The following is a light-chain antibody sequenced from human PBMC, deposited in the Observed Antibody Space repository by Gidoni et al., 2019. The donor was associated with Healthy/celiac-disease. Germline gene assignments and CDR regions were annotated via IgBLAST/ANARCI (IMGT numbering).Light chain of an antibody. CDR1: QSVSSSY. CDR3: QQYGSSPQT. Sequence: EIVLPHSPGTLSLSPGERATLSCRASQSVSSSYLAWYQQKPGQAPRLLIYGASSRATGIPDRFSGSGSGTDFTLTISRLEPEDFAVYYCQQYGSSPQTFGQGTKVEIK. V-gene: IGKV3-20*01. J-gene: IGKJ1*01. CDR2: GAS.